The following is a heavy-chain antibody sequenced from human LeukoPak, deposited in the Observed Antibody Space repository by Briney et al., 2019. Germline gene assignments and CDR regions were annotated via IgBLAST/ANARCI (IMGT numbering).Heavy chain of an antibody. D-gene: IGHD4-17*01. CDR1: GFTFSSYG. CDR3: AKEIWPTVTTPGHTCFDY. CDR2: IRYDGSNK. V-gene: IGHV3-30*02. J-gene: IGHJ4*02. Sequence: PGGSLRLSCAASGFTFSSYGMHWVRQAPGKGLEWVAFIRYDGSNKYYADSVKGRFTISRDNSRNTLYLQINSLRAEDTAVYYCAKEIWPTVTTPGHTCFDYWGQGTLVTVSS.